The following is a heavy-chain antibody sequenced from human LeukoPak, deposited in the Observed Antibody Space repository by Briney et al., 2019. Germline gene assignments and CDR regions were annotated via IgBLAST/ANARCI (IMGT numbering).Heavy chain of an antibody. J-gene: IGHJ6*04. D-gene: IGHD2-2*01. CDR1: GGSISSGGYS. CDR2: IYHSGST. Sequence: SQTLSLTCAVSGGSISSGGYSWSWIRQPPGKGLEWIGYIYHSGSTYYNPSLKSRVTISVDRSKNQFSLKLSSVTAADTAVYYCARYCSSTSYSYGMDVWGKGTTVTVSS. V-gene: IGHV4-30-2*01. CDR3: ARYCSSTSYSYGMDV.